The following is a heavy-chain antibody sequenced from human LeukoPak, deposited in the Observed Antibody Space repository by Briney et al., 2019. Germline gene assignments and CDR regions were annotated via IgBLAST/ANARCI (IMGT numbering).Heavy chain of an antibody. J-gene: IGHJ4*02. CDR3: AKGEGGDSGWYGDY. D-gene: IGHD6-19*01. CDR1: GFTFSNYA. Sequence: PGRSLRLSCAASGFTFSNYAMHWVRQAPGKGLEWVAVISYDGIDKYYADSVKGRFTISRDNSKNTLLLQMNSLRAEDTAMYYCAKGEGGDSGWYGDYWGQGTLVTVSS. V-gene: IGHV3-30*18. CDR2: ISYDGIDK.